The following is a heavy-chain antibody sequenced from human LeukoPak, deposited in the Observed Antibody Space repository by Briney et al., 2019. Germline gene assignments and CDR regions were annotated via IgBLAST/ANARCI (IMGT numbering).Heavy chain of an antibody. CDR1: GFTFNSYS. J-gene: IGHJ4*02. D-gene: IGHD5-12*01. CDR2: ISGSGDST. CDR3: ARVGYSGYDYDY. V-gene: IGHV3-23*01. Sequence: GGSLRLSCAASGFTFNSYSMNWVRQAPGKGLEWVSVISGSGDSTYYADSVEGRCTISRDNSRDALYLQMNSLRAEDTAVYYCARVGYSGYDYDYWGQGTLVTVSS.